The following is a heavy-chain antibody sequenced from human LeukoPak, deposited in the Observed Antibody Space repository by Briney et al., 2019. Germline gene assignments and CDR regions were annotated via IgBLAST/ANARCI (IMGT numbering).Heavy chain of an antibody. D-gene: IGHD6-6*01. CDR1: DESFSGYY. J-gene: IGHJ4*02. CDR2: INHSGST. CDR3: ARGSRKQLKGPYFDY. Sequence: SETLSLTCAVYDESFSGYYWSWIRQPPGKGLEWIGEINHSGSTNYNPSLKSRVTISVDTSKNQFSLELSSVTAADTAVYYCARGSRKQLKGPYFDYWGQGTLVTVSS. V-gene: IGHV4-34*01.